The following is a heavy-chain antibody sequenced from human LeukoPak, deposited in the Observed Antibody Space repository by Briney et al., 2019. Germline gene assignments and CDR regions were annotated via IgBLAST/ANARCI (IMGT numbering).Heavy chain of an antibody. V-gene: IGHV4-61*02. J-gene: IGHJ4*02. CDR1: GGSISSGSYY. CDR2: IYTSGST. CDR3: RCFLAVAGTDY. Sequence: SETLSLTCTVSGGSISSGSYYWSWIRQPPGNELEWSGRIYTSGSTNYNPSLKSRVTISVDTSKNQFSLKLSSVTAADTAVYYCRCFLAVAGTDYWGQGTLVTVSS. D-gene: IGHD6-19*01.